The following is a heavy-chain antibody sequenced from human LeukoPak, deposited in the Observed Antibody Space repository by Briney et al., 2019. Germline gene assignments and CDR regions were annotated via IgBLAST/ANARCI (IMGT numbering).Heavy chain of an antibody. Sequence: ASVKVSCKASGYTFTSYYMHWVRQAPGQGLEWMGIINPSGGSPSYAQKFQGRVSMTRDTSTSTVYMELSSLRSEDTAVYYCARDLGFSMIREFIGGFDPWGQGTLVTVSS. V-gene: IGHV1-46*01. J-gene: IGHJ5*02. CDR2: INPSGGSP. D-gene: IGHD3-10*01. CDR3: ARDLGFSMIREFIGGFDP. CDR1: GYTFTSYY.